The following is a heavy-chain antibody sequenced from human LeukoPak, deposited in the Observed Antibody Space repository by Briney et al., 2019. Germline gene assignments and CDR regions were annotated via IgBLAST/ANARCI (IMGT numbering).Heavy chain of an antibody. CDR1: GFTFNSYW. V-gene: IGHV3-48*03. J-gene: IGHJ6*03. Sequence: GGSLRLSCAASGFTFNSYWMIWVRQAPGKGLEWVSYISSSGSTIYYADSVKGRFTISRDNAKNSLYLQMNSLRAEDTAVYYCASTPPLPYCSGGSCYSDYYYMDVWGKGTTVTISS. D-gene: IGHD2-15*01. CDR2: ISSSGSTI. CDR3: ASTPPLPYCSGGSCYSDYYYMDV.